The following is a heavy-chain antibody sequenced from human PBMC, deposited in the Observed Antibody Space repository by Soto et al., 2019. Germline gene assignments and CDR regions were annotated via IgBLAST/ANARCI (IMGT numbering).Heavy chain of an antibody. CDR1: GFTFSTYS. V-gene: IGHV3-48*02. CDR3: ARVIYGGWSTIKDYYYYAMDV. Sequence: GGSLRLSCAASGFTFSTYSTSWVRQAPGKGLEWVSYISGGSSRIFYADSVKGRFTISRDNAKNSLYLQMNSLRDEDTGVYYCARVIYGGWSTIKDYYYYAMDVWGQGTTVTVSS. CDR2: ISGGSSRI. J-gene: IGHJ6*02. D-gene: IGHD5-12*01.